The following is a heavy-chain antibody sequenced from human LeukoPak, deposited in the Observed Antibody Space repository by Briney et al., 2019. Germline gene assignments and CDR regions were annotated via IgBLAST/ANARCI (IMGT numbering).Heavy chain of an antibody. V-gene: IGHV3-7*03. D-gene: IGHD3-10*01. CDR3: VKDRVWFYY. J-gene: IGHJ4*02. CDR2: IKQDGNEK. Sequence: GGSLRLSCAASGFTFSSSWMTWVRQAPGKGLEWVANIKQDGNEKYYADSVKGRFTISRDNSKNSLYLQMNSLRAEDTAVYYCVKDRVWFYYWGQGTLVTVSS. CDR1: GFTFSSSW.